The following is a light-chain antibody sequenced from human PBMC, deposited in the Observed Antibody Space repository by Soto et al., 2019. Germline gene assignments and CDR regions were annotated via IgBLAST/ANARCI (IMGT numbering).Light chain of an antibody. Sequence: EIVLTQSPGTLSLSPGERATLSCRASQSVSSSYLAWYQQKPGQPPRLLIYGASSRATGIPDRFSGSGSGTDFTLTISRLEPEDFAVYYCQQYGSSPPKTFGQGTKVDIK. CDR2: GAS. V-gene: IGKV3-20*01. J-gene: IGKJ1*01. CDR3: QQYGSSPPKT. CDR1: QSVSSSY.